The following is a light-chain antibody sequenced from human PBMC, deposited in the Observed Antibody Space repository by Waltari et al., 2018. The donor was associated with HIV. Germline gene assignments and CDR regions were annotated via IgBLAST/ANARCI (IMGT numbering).Light chain of an antibody. V-gene: IGLV8-61*01. Sequence: TEVTQEPSVQVSPGGTLRVRSALALGSVSTTYFASWYHQTPGQPPRTPIYNASSRSSGVPDRFSGSILGNKAALTITWAQADDDGEYYCLLSLAGGLKAFGGGTRLTVL. CDR3: LLSLAGGLKA. CDR1: LGSVSTTYF. J-gene: IGLJ2*01. CDR2: NAS.